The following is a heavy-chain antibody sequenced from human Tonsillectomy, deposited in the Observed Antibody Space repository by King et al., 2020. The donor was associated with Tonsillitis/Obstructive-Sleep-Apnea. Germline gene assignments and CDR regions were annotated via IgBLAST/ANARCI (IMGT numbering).Heavy chain of an antibody. CDR2: IWYDGSNK. CDR1: GFTFSSYG. J-gene: IGHJ4*02. Sequence: VQLVESGGGVAQPGRSLRLSCAASGFTFSSYGMHWVRQAPGKGLEWVAVIWYDGSNKYYADSVKGRFTISRDNSKNTLYLQMNSLRAEDTAVYYCARGGTVDWGDYWGQGTLVTVSS. D-gene: IGHD3/OR15-3a*01. CDR3: ARGGTVDWGDY. V-gene: IGHV3-33*01.